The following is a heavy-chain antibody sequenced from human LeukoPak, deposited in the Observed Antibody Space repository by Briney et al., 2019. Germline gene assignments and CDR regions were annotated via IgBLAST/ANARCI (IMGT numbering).Heavy chain of an antibody. Sequence: GGSLRLSCTASGFTFSTYWMTWVRQAPGKGQEWVANIKQDGSEKYYVDSVKGRFTISRDNTKNSVYLQMNSLRAEDTAVYYCAIFHDYWGQGTLVTVSS. CDR1: GFTFSTYW. CDR3: AIFHDY. D-gene: IGHD2/OR15-2a*01. CDR2: IKQDGSEK. J-gene: IGHJ4*02. V-gene: IGHV3-7*01.